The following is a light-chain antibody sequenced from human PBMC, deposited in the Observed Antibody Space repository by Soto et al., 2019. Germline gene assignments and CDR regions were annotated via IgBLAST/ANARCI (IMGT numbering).Light chain of an antibody. V-gene: IGKV1-6*01. CDR1: QGIRID. CDR3: LQDYSYPYT. CDR2: AAS. J-gene: IGKJ2*01. Sequence: AIQMTQSPSSLSASVGDTVTITCRASQGIRIDLGWYQQKPGKAPNLLIYAASSLQSGVPSRFSGSGSGTDFTLTISSLQPEDFATYFCLQDYSYPYTFGQGTKLEI.